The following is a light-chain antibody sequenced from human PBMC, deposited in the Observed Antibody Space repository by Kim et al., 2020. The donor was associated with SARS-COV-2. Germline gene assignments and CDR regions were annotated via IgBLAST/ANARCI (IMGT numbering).Light chain of an antibody. CDR2: EVS. Sequence: QSCTITGTGTSGDVSGYTYVSWYQQHPGKAPKLMIYEVSKRPSGVPDRFSGSKSGNTASLTVSGLQAEDEADYYCSSCAGSNNLVFGGGTQLTVL. J-gene: IGLJ2*01. V-gene: IGLV2-8*01. CDR3: SSCAGSNNLV. CDR1: SGDVSGYTY.